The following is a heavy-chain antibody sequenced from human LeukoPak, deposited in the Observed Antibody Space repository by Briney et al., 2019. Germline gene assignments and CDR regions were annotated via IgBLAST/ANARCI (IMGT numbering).Heavy chain of an antibody. CDR2: ISGDGDNT. V-gene: IGHV3-43*02. J-gene: IGHJ1*01. CDR1: GFTFNDYA. D-gene: IGHD3-22*01. CDR3: AKDPTYYYDSSGFCEH. Sequence: PGGSPRLSCAASGFTFNDYAMHWVRQAPGKGLEWVSLISGDGDNTYYADSVKGRFTISRDNSKNSLYLQMNSLRTEDTALYYCAKDPTYYYDSSGFCEHWGQGTLVTVSS.